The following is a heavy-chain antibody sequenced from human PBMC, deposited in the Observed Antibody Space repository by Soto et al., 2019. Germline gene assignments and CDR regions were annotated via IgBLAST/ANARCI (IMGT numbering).Heavy chain of an antibody. CDR1: GGSVSSCDYY. V-gene: IGHV4-61*08. CDR2: IYYSGNT. J-gene: IGHJ5*02. D-gene: IGHD5-18*01. CDR3: ARIPVDTSMIYWLDP. Sequence: SETLSLTCTVSGGSVSSCDYYWSWIRQPPGKGLEWIGYIYYSGNTNYNPSLKSRVIISVDTSKNLFSLKLTSVTAADTAVYYCARIPVDTSMIYWLDPWGQGTLLTVS.